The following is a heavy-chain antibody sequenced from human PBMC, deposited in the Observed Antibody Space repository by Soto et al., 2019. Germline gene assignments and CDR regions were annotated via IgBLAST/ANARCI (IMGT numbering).Heavy chain of an antibody. D-gene: IGHD3-3*01. CDR1: GFTFSSYA. J-gene: IGHJ4*02. V-gene: IGHV3-23*01. CDR3: SKEILYYDFWSGYGYYFDY. CDR2: ISGSGGST. Sequence: GGSLRLSCAASGFTFSSYAMSWFRQAPGKGLEWVSAISGSGGSTYYADPVKGRFTISRDNSKNTLYLQMNSLRAEDTAVYYCSKEILYYDFWSGYGYYFDYWGQGTLVTVYS.